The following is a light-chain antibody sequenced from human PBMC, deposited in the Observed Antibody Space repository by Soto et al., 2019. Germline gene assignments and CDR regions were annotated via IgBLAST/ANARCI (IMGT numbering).Light chain of an antibody. CDR1: QSVSSN. CDR2: DAS. J-gene: IGKJ2*01. Sequence: EIVMTQSPATLSVSPGERATLSCRASQSVSSNLAWYQQKPGQAPRILIYDASTRATGIPARFSGSGSGTEFTRTISSLQSEDFVVYYCQQYTQWPRTFGQGTKLDIK. CDR3: QQYTQWPRT. V-gene: IGKV3-15*01.